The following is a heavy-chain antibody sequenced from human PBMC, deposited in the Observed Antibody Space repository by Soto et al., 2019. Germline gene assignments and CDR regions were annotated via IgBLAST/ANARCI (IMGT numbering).Heavy chain of an antibody. Sequence: PSETLSLTCTVSGDSITSGDYYWSWVRQPPGKGLEWIGYVYYSGSTYYNPSLKSRATISVDTSKNQFSLKLNSVTVADTAVYYCARRRLPGVMGGWFDPWGQGTLVTVSS. CDR3: ARRRLPGVMGGWFDP. CDR1: GDSITSGDYY. CDR2: VYYSGST. V-gene: IGHV4-30-4*01. J-gene: IGHJ5*02. D-gene: IGHD3-16*01.